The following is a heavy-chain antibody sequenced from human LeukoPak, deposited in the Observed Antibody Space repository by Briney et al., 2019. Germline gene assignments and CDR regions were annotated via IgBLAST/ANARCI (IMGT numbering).Heavy chain of an antibody. V-gene: IGHV1-2*02. D-gene: IGHD3-22*01. J-gene: IGHJ4*02. CDR3: ARNYDSSDYYYRFDY. CDR1: GYTFTGYY. CDR2: INLNSGGT. Sequence: ASVKVSCKASGYTFTGYYIHWVRQAPGQGLEWMGWINLNSGGTNYAQKFQGRVTMTRDTSISTAYMDLSRLTSDDTAVFYCARNYDSSDYYYRFDYWGQGTLVTVSS.